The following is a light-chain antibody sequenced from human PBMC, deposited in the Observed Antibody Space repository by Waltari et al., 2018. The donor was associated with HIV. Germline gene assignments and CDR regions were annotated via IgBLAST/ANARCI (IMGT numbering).Light chain of an antibody. CDR1: QSVSSSY. CDR2: GAS. V-gene: IGKV3-20*01. CDR3: QQYGSASVA. Sequence: ELVLTQSPGTLSLSPGERATLSCRASQSVSSSYLAWYQQKPGQAPRLLIYGASSRATGFPDRFSGSGSGTDFTLTISRLEPEDFVVYYCQQYGSASVAFGPGTKVDIK. J-gene: IGKJ3*01.